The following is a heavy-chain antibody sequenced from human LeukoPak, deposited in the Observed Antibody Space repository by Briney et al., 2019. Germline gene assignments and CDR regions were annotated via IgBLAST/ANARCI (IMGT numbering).Heavy chain of an antibody. D-gene: IGHD1-26*01. CDR1: GFTFSGYW. J-gene: IGHJ4*02. CDR2: IKQDGYEE. V-gene: IGHV3-7*01. CDR3: ARDKIVGPTTLDY. Sequence: TGGSLRLSCAASGFTFSGYWMSWVRQTPEKGLGWVANIKQDGYEEYYVDSVKGRFTISRDNAKNSLYLQMNSLRADDTAVYYCARDKIVGPTTLDYWGQGALVTVSS.